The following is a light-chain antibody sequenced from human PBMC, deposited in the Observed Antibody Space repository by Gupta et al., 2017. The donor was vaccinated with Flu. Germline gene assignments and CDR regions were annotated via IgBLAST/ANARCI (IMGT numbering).Light chain of an antibody. V-gene: IGLV2-23*02. CDR3: CSYADNMSV. J-gene: IGLJ2*01. Sequence: SALTQPASVSGSPGPSITISCTGTGNDVGRYNFVSWYQHHPGKAPKRMIYEVSKRTAGVANLFSGSKSGNTASLTIAGRQAEDEDDYYCCSYADNMSVFGGGTKLTVL. CDR2: EVS. CDR1: GNDVGRYNF.